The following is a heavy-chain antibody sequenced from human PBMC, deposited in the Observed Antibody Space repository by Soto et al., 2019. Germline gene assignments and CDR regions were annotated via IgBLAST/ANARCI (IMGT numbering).Heavy chain of an antibody. V-gene: IGHV3-23*01. CDR2: LSGSGGST. D-gene: IGHD2-15*01. J-gene: IGHJ3*02. Sequence: GGSLRLSCAASGFTFSSYAMSWVRQAPGKGLEWVSALSGSGGSTYYADSVKGRFTISEDNSKNTPYLQMNGLRAEETAVYYCARSEQVVVAATIWGPAFDIWGQGTMVTVSS. CDR1: GFTFSSYA. CDR3: ARSEQVVVAATIWGPAFDI.